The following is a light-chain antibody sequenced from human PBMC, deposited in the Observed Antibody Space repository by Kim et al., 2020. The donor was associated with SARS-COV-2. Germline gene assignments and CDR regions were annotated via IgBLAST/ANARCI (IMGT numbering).Light chain of an antibody. V-gene: IGLV3-21*04. Sequence: APGKTVRISCGGNDIGTKAVHWYRQKPGQAPVMVIYSDSDRPSGIPERISGSNSANTATLTISRVEAGDEAEYYSQVWDTRTDHWVFGGGTKLTVL. CDR2: SDS. CDR1: DIGTKA. J-gene: IGLJ3*02. CDR3: QVWDTRTDHWV.